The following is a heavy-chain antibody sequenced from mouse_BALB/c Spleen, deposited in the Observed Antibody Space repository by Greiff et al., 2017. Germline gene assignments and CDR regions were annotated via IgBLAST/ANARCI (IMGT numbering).Heavy chain of an antibody. Sequence: QVQLKESGPGLVAPSQSLSITCTVSGFSLTGYGVNWVRQPPGKGLEWLGMIWGDGSTDYNSALKSRLSISKDNSKSQIFLKMNSLQTDDTARYYCARAPYYYGSSFYYAMDYWGQGTSVTVSS. CDR1: GFSLTGYG. V-gene: IGHV2-6-7*01. CDR3: ARAPYYYGSSFYYAMDY. CDR2: IWGDGST. D-gene: IGHD1-1*01. J-gene: IGHJ4*01.